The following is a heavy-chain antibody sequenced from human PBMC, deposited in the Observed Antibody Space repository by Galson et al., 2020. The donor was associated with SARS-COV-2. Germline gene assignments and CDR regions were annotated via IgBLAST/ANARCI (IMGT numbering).Heavy chain of an antibody. V-gene: IGHV6-1*01. CDR2: TYYRSKWYT. Sequence: SQTLSLTCAISGDSVSRNTAAWNWIRQSPSRGLEWLGRTYYRSKWYTDYAESVRSRITVNPDTSNNQFSLHLNSVTAEDTAVYYCATYSVVVVAPTPLRADYWGQGTLVTVSS. CDR1: GDSVSRNTAA. D-gene: IGHD2-15*01. CDR3: ATYSVVVVAPTPLRADY. J-gene: IGHJ4*02.